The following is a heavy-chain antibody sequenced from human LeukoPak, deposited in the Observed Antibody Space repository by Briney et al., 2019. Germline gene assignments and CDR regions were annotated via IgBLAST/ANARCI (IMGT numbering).Heavy chain of an antibody. V-gene: IGHV4-4*07. CDR1: GGSISNYY. J-gene: IGHJ4*02. CDR3: AVVGATRGFDY. CDR2: IYSSGNT. Sequence: PSETLSLTCTVSGGSISNYYWSWIRQPAGKGLEWIGRIYSSGNTNYNPSLQSRVTLSVDTSKNQFSLKLSSVTAADTAVYYCAVVGATRGFDYWGQGTLVTVSS. D-gene: IGHD1-26*01.